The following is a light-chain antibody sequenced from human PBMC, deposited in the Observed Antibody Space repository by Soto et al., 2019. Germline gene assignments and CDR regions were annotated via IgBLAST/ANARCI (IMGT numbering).Light chain of an antibody. CDR1: QSVRSSY. J-gene: IGKJ4*01. V-gene: IGKV3-20*01. Sequence: EIVLTQSPGTLSLSPGERATLSCRASQSVRSSYLAWYQQKPGQAPRLLIYGASSRATGIPGRFSGSGSGTDFTLTISRLEPEDFAVYYCQQYGSAPLTFGGGTKVEIK. CDR2: GAS. CDR3: QQYGSAPLT.